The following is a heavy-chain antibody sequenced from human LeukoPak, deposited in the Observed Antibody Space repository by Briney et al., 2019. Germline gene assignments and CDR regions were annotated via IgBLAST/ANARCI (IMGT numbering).Heavy chain of an antibody. Sequence: QPGGSLRLSCAASGFTFSSYGMHWVRQAPGKGLEWVAVISYDGSNKYYADSVKGRFTISRDNAKNSLYLQMNSLRAEDTAVYYCAELGITMIGGVWGKGTTVTISS. CDR1: GFTFSSYG. CDR3: AELGITMIGGV. CDR2: ISYDGSNK. J-gene: IGHJ6*04. D-gene: IGHD3-10*02. V-gene: IGHV3-30*18.